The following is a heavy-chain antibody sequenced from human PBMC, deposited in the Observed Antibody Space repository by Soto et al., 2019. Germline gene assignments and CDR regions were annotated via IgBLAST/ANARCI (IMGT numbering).Heavy chain of an antibody. CDR3: AREKVGTTFFDT. Sequence: SETLSLTCSVSGFAISRGYYWSWVRQPPGKGLEWIGSIYPSVSSYHNPSLATRLGLSIDASKNQFTLNLTSVTAADTALYFCAREKVGTTFFDTWGHVIQVPVS. J-gene: IGHJ4*01. CDR2: IYPSVSS. CDR1: GFAISRGYY. V-gene: IGHV4-38-2*02. D-gene: IGHD2-21*02.